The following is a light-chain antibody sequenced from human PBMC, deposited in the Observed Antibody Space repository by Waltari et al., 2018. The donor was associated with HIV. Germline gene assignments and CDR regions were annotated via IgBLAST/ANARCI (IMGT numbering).Light chain of an antibody. J-gene: IGLJ2*01. CDR2: RKN. Sequence: SSELTQDPAVSVALGQTVRITCQGDSLRSYYASWYQQKPGQAPVLVISRKNNRPSGIPDRFSGSSSGNTASLTITGAQAEDEADYYGNSRDSSGNHVVFGGGTKLTVL. V-gene: IGLV3-19*01. CDR3: NSRDSSGNHVV. CDR1: SLRSYY.